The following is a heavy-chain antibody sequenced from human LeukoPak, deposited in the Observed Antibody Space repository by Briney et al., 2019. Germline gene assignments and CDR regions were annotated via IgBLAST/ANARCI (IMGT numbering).Heavy chain of an antibody. CDR3: AKVPYGSGSYTFDY. CDR2: ISYDGSNK. J-gene: IGHJ4*02. CDR1: GFTFSSYG. Sequence: PGGSLRLSCAASGFTFSSYGMHWVRQAPGKGLEWVAVISYDGSNKYYADSVKGRFTISRDNSKNTLYLQMNSLRAEDTAVYYCAKVPYGSGSYTFDYWGQGTLVTVSS. V-gene: IGHV3-30*18. D-gene: IGHD3-10*01.